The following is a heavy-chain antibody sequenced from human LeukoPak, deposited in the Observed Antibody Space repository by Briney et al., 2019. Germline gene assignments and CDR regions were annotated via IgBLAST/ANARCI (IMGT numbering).Heavy chain of an antibody. D-gene: IGHD3-16*02. V-gene: IGHV3-33*08. CDR2: IWYDGSNK. CDR3: ARDRSNYFDY. Sequence: GGSLRLSCAASGFTFSNSAMSWVRQAPGKGLEWVAVIWYDGSNKYYADSVKGRFTISRDNSKNTLYLQMNSLRAEDTAVYYCARDRSNYFDYWGQGTLVTVSS. CDR1: GFTFSNSA. J-gene: IGHJ4*02.